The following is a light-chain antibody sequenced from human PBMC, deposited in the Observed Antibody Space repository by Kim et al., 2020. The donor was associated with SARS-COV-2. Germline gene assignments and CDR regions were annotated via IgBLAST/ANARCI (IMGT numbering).Light chain of an antibody. CDR2: DAS. Sequence: SRGERATLSCRASQSVSSYLAWYQQKAGQAPRLLIYDASNRATGIPARFSGSGSGTDFTLTISSLEPEDFAVYYCQQRTNWPLTFGGGTKVDIK. CDR1: QSVSSY. J-gene: IGKJ4*01. CDR3: QQRTNWPLT. V-gene: IGKV3-11*01.